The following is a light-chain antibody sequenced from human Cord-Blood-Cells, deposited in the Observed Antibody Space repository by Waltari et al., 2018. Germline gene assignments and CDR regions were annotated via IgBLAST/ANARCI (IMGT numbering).Light chain of an antibody. Sequence: QSALTQPASVSGSPGQSITISCTGTSSAVGGYNYVSWDQQHPGKAPKLMIYDVSNRPSGVSNRFSGSKSGNTASLTISGLQAEDEADYYCSSYTSSSTLVVFGGGTKLTVL. V-gene: IGLV2-14*01. CDR1: SSAVGGYNY. J-gene: IGLJ2*01. CDR3: SSYTSSSTLVV. CDR2: DVS.